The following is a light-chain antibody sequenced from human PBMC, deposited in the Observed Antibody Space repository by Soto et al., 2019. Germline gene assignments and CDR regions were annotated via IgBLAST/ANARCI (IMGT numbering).Light chain of an antibody. CDR3: QSYDATNQV. Sequence: NFMLTQPHSVSASPGKTVIISCTRSRGSIASNYVQWYQQRPGSSPTTVIYEDNQRPSGVPDRFSGSIDSSSNSASLTISGLETEDEADYYCQSYDATNQVFGGGTKVTVL. CDR2: EDN. J-gene: IGLJ3*02. V-gene: IGLV6-57*01. CDR1: RGSIASNY.